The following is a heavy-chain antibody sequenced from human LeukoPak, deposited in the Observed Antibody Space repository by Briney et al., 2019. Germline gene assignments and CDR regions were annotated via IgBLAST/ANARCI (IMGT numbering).Heavy chain of an antibody. J-gene: IGHJ6*03. CDR2: INHRGST. Sequence: SETLSLTCAVYGGSFSGYYWSWIRQPPGKGLDGIGEINHRGSTNYNPSLKSRVTISVDTSKNPFSMKLSSVTAADTAVYYCARWYYDFWSGYYRLGYYYMDVWGKGTTVTVSS. CDR3: ARWYYDFWSGYYRLGYYYMDV. V-gene: IGHV4-34*01. CDR1: GGSFSGYY. D-gene: IGHD3-3*01.